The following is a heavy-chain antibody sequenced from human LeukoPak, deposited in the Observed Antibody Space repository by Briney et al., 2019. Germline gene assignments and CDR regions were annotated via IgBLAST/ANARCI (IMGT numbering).Heavy chain of an antibody. Sequence: PGGSLRLSCAASGFTLSSYAMSWVRQAPGKRLEWVSGIRGSGGGTYYADSVKGRFTISRDNSKNTLYLQMNSLRAEDTALYYCAKQGVDPYNWFDPWGQGTLVTVSS. V-gene: IGHV3-23*01. CDR1: GFTLSSYA. CDR2: IRGSGGGT. D-gene: IGHD3-10*01. J-gene: IGHJ5*02. CDR3: AKQGVDPYNWFDP.